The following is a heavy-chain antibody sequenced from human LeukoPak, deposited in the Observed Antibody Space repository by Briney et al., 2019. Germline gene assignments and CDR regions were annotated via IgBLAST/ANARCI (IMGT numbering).Heavy chain of an antibody. D-gene: IGHD6-19*01. J-gene: IGHJ4*02. Sequence: ASVKVFCKASGYTFTSYGISWVRQAPGQGLEWMGWISAYNGNTNYAQKLQGRVTMTTDTSTSTAYMELRSLRSDDTAVYYCAIDSSGWYRPNYWGQGTLVTVSS. CDR3: AIDSSGWYRPNY. CDR2: ISAYNGNT. CDR1: GYTFTSYG. V-gene: IGHV1-18*01.